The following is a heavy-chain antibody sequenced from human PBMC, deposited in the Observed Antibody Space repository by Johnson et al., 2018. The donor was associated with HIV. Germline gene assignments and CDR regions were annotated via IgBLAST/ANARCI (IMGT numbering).Heavy chain of an antibody. V-gene: IGHV3-33*01. CDR3: AILGWGAFDI. D-gene: IGHD2-21*01. CDR2: IWYDGSNK. J-gene: IGHJ3*02. Sequence: QVQLLESGGGLVQPGGSLRLSCAASGFTFSSYGIHWVRQAPGKGLEWVAVIWYDGSNKYYANSVKGRFTVSRDNSKNTLYLQMDSLRAEDTAVYYCAILGWGAFDIWGQGTMVTVSS. CDR1: GFTFSSYG.